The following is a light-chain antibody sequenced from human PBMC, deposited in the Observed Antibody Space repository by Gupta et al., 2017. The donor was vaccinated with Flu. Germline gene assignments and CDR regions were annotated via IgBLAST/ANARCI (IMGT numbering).Light chain of an antibody. CDR1: SSDVGGYNY. CDR2: EVS. Sequence: SITISCTGTSSDVGGYNYVSWYQQHPGKAPKLMIYEVSNRPSGVSNRFSGSKSGNTASLTISGLQAEDEADYYCSSYTSSSIVGFGGGTKLTVL. J-gene: IGLJ2*01. CDR3: SSYTSSSIVG. V-gene: IGLV2-14*01.